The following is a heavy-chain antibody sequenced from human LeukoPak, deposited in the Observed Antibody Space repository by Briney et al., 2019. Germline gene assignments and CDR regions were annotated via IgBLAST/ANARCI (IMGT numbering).Heavy chain of an antibody. CDR1: GGSISSYY. CDR2: IYTSGST. J-gene: IGHJ4*02. CDR3: ARSIAAAGDSNFDY. D-gene: IGHD6-13*01. Sequence: SETLSLTCTVSGGSISSYYWSWIRQPAGKGLEWIGRIYTSGSTNYNPSLKSRVTISVDTSKNQFSLKLSSVTAADTAVYYCARSIAAAGDSNFDYWGQGTLVTVSP. V-gene: IGHV4-4*07.